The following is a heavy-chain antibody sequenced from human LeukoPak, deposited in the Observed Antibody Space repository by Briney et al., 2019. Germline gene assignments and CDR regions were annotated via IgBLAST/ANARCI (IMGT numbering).Heavy chain of an antibody. Sequence: PGGSLRLSCAASGFTFSNSWMNWVHQAPGKGLLWVSRINTDGTSTTYADSVKGRFTISRDNAKNTLYLQMNSLRAEDMGVYYCATQAGITIFGRYFDYWGQGTLVTVSS. CDR1: GFTFSNSW. V-gene: IGHV3-74*01. J-gene: IGHJ4*02. D-gene: IGHD3-3*01. CDR3: ATQAGITIFGRYFDY. CDR2: INTDGTST.